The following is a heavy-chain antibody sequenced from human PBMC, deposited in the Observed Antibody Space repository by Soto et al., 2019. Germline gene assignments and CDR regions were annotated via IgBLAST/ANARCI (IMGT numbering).Heavy chain of an antibody. Sequence: GGSLRLSCAASGFTFSNYGIHWVRQTPGKGLEWVAVISYDGSHQFYTDSVKGRFTISRDNSKNTLYLQMNSLKTEDTAMYYCAKDPKCCTIGSHFLDNWFDPWGQGTLVTVSS. CDR3: AKDPKCCTIGSHFLDNWFDP. D-gene: IGHD2-8*01. CDR2: ISYDGSHQ. CDR1: GFTFSNYG. J-gene: IGHJ5*02. V-gene: IGHV3-30*18.